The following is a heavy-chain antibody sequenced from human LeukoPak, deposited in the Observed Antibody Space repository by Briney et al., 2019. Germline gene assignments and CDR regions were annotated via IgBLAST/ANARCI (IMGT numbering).Heavy chain of an antibody. J-gene: IGHJ6*04. D-gene: IGHD3-16*01. V-gene: IGHV3-30*04. Sequence: PGGSLRLSCAVSGFTFSSYAMHWVRQAPGKGLEWVAVISYDGSNKYYADSVKGRFTISRDNAKNSLFLQMNSLRAEDTAVYFCAKSTRAVMAMMDVWGKGTTVTVSS. CDR3: AKSTRAVMAMMDV. CDR1: GFTFSSYA. CDR2: ISYDGSNK.